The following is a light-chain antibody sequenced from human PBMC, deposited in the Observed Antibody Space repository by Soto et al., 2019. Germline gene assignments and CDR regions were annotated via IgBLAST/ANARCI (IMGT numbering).Light chain of an antibody. CDR1: SSDVGTYKY. CDR3: SSYTSRSTPV. J-gene: IGLJ2*01. CDR2: EVS. V-gene: IGLV2-14*01. Sequence: QSALTQPASVSGSPGQSITISCTGTSSDVGTYKYVSWYQQHPGKAPKLMIYEVSNRPSGVSNRFSGSKSGNTASLTISGLQAEDEADYHCSSYTSRSTPVFGGGTKLTVL.